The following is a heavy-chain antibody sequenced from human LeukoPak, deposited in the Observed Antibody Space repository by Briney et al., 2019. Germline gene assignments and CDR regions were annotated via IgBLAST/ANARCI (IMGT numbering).Heavy chain of an antibody. V-gene: IGHV1-46*01. CDR1: GYTFTSYY. J-gene: IGHJ1*01. CDR2: INPSGGST. CDR3: ARVAHATGKGYYIQH. D-gene: IGHD2/OR15-2a*01. Sequence: GASVKVSCKASGYTFTSYYMHWVRQAPGQGLEWMGIINPSGGSTSYAQKFQGRVTMTRDTSTSTVYMELSSLRSEDTAVYYCARVAHATGKGYYIQHWGQGTLVTVSS.